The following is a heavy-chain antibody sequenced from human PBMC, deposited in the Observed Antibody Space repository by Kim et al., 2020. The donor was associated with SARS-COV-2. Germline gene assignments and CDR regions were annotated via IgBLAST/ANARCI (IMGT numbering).Heavy chain of an antibody. CDR2: INHSGST. V-gene: IGHV4-34*01. CDR1: GGSFSGYY. D-gene: IGHD4-17*01. CDR3: AREASYGDYAQQN. Sequence: SETLSLTCAVYGGSFSGYYWSWIRQPPGKGLEWIGEINHSGSTNYNPSLKSRVTISVDTSKNQFSLKLSSVTAADTAVYYCAREASYGDYAQQNWGQGTL. J-gene: IGHJ4*02.